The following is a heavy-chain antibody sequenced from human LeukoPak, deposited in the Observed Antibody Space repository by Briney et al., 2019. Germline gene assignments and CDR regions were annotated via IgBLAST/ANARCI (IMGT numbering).Heavy chain of an antibody. V-gene: IGHV4-61*01. D-gene: IGHD2-2*01. CDR2: IHYSGSA. CDR3: VRGVPYQLIFRA. CDR1: GGSVSSGSYY. J-gene: IGHJ5*02. Sequence: SETLSLTCTVSGGSVSSGSYYWSWIRQPPGRGLEWIAYIHYSGSAAYNPSLKSRVTISRDMSTNQFSLKMTSVTAADTAVYYCVRGVPYQLIFRAWGQGTLVTVSP.